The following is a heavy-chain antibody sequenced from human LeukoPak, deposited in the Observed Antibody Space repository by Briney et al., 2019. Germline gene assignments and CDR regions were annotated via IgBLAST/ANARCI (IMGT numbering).Heavy chain of an antibody. CDR2: INHSGST. Sequence: PSETLSLTCAVYSGSFSAYYWSWIRQTPGQGLEWIGEINHSGSTNYNPSLKSRAIIAVDSSKTQFSLKLTSVTAADTAVYYFATKDSAVYPYGAFDIWGRGKKVTVSS. J-gene: IGHJ3*02. CDR1: SGSFSAYY. CDR3: ATKDSAVYPYGAFDI. D-gene: IGHD1-26*01. V-gene: IGHV4-34*01.